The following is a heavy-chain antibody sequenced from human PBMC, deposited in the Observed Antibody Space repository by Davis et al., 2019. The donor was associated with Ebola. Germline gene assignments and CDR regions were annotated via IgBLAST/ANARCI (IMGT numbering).Heavy chain of an antibody. V-gene: IGHV3-7*03. D-gene: IGHD6-19*01. Sequence: GESPKIPCAAPGFTFSSYWMSRVRQPPGKGLEWVANIKQDGSEKYYVDSVKGRFTISRYNAKNSLYLQMNSLRAEDTAVYYCATEQARSSGWYGPGYWGRGTLVTVSS. CDR2: IKQDGSEK. CDR1: GFTFSSYW. CDR3: ATEQARSSGWYGPGY. J-gene: IGHJ4*02.